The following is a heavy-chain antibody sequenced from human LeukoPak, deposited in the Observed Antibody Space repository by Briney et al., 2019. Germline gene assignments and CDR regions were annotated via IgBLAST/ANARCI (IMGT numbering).Heavy chain of an antibody. CDR3: ARWRNYDILTGDDAFDI. CDR2: IIPIFGTA. J-gene: IGHJ3*02. D-gene: IGHD3-9*01. V-gene: IGHV1-69*06. CDR1: GGTFSCYA. Sequence: SVKVSCKASGGTFSCYAISWVRQAPGQGLEWMGGIIPIFGTANYAQKFQGRVTITADKSTSTAYMELSSLRSEDTAVYYCARWRNYDILTGDDAFDIWGQGTMVTVSS.